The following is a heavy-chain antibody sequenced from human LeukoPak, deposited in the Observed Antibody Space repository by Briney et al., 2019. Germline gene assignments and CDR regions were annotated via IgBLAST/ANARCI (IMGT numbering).Heavy chain of an antibody. CDR1: GFTLSSHA. CDR3: AKDLGTNDAFDI. Sequence: GSLRLSFSGSGFTLSSHAMRLVRPASGKGLEWVSAISGSGGSTYYADSVKGRFTISRDNSKNTLYLQMNSLRAEDTAVYYYAKDLGTNDAFDIWGQGTMVTVSS. J-gene: IGHJ3*02. D-gene: IGHD2-8*01. CDR2: ISGSGGST. V-gene: IGHV3-23*01.